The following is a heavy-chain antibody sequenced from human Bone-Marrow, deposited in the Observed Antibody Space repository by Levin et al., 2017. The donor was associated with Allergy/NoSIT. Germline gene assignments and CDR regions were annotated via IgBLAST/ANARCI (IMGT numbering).Heavy chain of an antibody. D-gene: IGHD6-19*01. CDR3: ARVRYSSGWPFDY. V-gene: IGHV3-74*01. J-gene: IGHJ4*02. Sequence: PGGSLRLSCAASGFTFSSYWMHWVRQAPGKGLVWVSRINSDGSSTSYADSVKGRFTISRDNAKNTLYLQMNSLRAEDTAVYYCARVRYSSGWPFDYWGQGTLVTVSS. CDR1: GFTFSSYW. CDR2: INSDGSST.